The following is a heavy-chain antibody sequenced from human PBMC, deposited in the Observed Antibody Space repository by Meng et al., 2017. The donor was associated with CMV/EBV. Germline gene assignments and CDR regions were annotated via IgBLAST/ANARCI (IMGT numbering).Heavy chain of an antibody. V-gene: IGHV2-70D*14. CDR2: IDWDDDK. Sequence: SGPTLVKPPQTLTLTCTFSGFSLSTSGMRVSWIRQPPGKALERLARIDWDDDKFYSTSLKTRLTISKDTSKNQVVLTMTNMDPVDTATYYCARSRIAAAGTRRTYYYYGMDVWGQGTTVTVSS. CDR3: ARSRIAAAGTRRTYYYYGMDV. D-gene: IGHD6-13*01. J-gene: IGHJ6*02. CDR1: GFSLSTSGMR.